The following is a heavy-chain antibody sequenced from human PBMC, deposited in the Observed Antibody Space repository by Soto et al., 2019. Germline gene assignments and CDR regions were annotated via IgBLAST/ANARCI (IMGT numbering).Heavy chain of an antibody. CDR1: GYTFTSYA. J-gene: IGHJ4*02. Sequence: ASVKVSYKASGYTFTSYAIHWVRQAPGQRLEWMGWINAGNGNTKYSQKFQGRVTITRDTSASTAYMELSSLRSEDTAVYYCARETYYYDSSGYYFFDYWGQGTLVTVSS. CDR2: INAGNGNT. CDR3: ARETYYYDSSGYYFFDY. V-gene: IGHV1-3*01. D-gene: IGHD3-22*01.